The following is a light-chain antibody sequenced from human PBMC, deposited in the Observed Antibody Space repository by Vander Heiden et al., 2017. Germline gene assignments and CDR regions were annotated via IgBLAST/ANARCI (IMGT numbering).Light chain of an antibody. CDR3: QQCNSAPYT. J-gene: IGKJ2*01. CDR1: QSIDSS. CDR2: TAY. V-gene: IGKV1-39*01. Sequence: DIKRAQSPSSLSASIGDRVTITCRASQSIDSSLNWFQQKPGKAPKLLIYTAYSFQSGVPSTFTGSGSATEFTLTISSLQAEDFATYFCQQCNSAPYTFGQGTKVEMK.